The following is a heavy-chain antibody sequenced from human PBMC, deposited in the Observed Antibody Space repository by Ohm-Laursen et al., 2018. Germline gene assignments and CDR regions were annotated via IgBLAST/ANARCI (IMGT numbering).Heavy chain of an antibody. V-gene: IGHV3-9*01. J-gene: IGHJ4*02. D-gene: IGHD3-22*01. Sequence: SLRLSCAASGFNFDDYAMHWVRQPPGKGLEWVSGISWNSGSITYADSVKGRFTISRDNAKSSLYLQMNSLRTEDTAFYYCAKVIDSSGYYTFADYWGQGTLVTVSS. CDR2: ISWNSGSI. CDR1: GFNFDDYA. CDR3: AKVIDSSGYYTFADY.